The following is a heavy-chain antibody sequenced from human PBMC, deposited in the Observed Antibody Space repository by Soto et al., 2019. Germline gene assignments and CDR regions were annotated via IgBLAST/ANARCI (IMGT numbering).Heavy chain of an antibody. CDR2: IGADGDT. CDR1: GFSFGSYD. J-gene: IGHJ6*02. V-gene: IGHV3-13*01. CDR3: AKARLYYYYGMDV. Sequence: EVQLVESGGGLVQTGGSLRLSCEGSGFSFGSYDMHWVRQAAGKRLEWVAAIGADGDTYYSDSVKGRLTISRENTKNSLYLQMNSLRTGDTGVYHCAKARLYYYYGMDVWGQGTMVTVSS.